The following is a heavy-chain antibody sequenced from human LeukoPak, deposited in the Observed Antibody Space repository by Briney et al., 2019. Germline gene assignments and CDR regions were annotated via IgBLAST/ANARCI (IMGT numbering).Heavy chain of an antibody. CDR3: ARDSDITIFGVASGWFDP. V-gene: IGHV1-69*05. CDR1: GGTFSSYA. CDR2: IIPIFGTA. Sequence: SVKVSCKASGGTFSSYAISWVRQAPGQGLEWMGGIIPIFGTANYAQKFQGRVTITTDESTSTAYMELSSLRSEDTAVYYCARDSDITIFGVASGWFDPWGQGTLVTVSS. J-gene: IGHJ5*02. D-gene: IGHD3-3*01.